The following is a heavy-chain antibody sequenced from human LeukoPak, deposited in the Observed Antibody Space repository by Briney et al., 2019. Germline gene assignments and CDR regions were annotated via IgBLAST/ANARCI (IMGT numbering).Heavy chain of an antibody. CDR3: AGGSLVWQFDY. V-gene: IGHV3-53*01. Sequence: GRSLRLSCAASGFTVSSNYMSWVRQAPGKGLEWVSVIYSDGSAYYPDSVKGRFTISRDNSKNTLYLQMNSLRADDTAVYFCAGGSLVWQFDYWGQGTLVAVSS. D-gene: IGHD2-8*01. J-gene: IGHJ4*02. CDR2: IYSDGSA. CDR1: GFTVSSNY.